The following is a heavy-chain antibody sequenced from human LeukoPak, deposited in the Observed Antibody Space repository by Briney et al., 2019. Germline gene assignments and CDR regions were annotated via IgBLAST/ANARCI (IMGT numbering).Heavy chain of an antibody. Sequence: PGRSLRLSCAATGFTFSNYAIHWGRQAPGKGLEWVAFISDDGSRQHYADSVKGRFTISRDNSKNTLNLQMNSLRAEDTAVYYCARGDLPQFDYWGQGTLVTVSS. D-gene: IGHD3/OR15-3a*01. CDR3: ARGDLPQFDY. CDR1: GFTFSNYA. V-gene: IGHV3-30-3*01. J-gene: IGHJ4*02. CDR2: ISDDGSRQ.